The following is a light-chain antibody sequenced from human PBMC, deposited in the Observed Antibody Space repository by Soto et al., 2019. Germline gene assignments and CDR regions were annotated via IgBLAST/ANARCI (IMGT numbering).Light chain of an antibody. Sequence: EIVLTQSPGTLSLSPGERATLSCRASQSVSNNYLAWYQQKPGQAPRLLIYGASNRATGIPDRFSGSGSGTDFTLTISRLEPEDSAVCYCQQYGSSGTFGQGTKVDIK. J-gene: IGKJ1*01. CDR3: QQYGSSGT. V-gene: IGKV3-20*01. CDR1: QSVSNNY. CDR2: GAS.